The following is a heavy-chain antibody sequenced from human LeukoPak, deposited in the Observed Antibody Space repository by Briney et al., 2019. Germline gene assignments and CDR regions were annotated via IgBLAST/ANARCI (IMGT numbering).Heavy chain of an antibody. V-gene: IGHV4-39*01. CDR1: GRSISSSSDY. CDR3: ARQLGDGYNLVYWFDP. D-gene: IGHD5-24*01. CDR2: VYYTGST. J-gene: IGHJ5*02. Sequence: PSETLSLTCTLSGRSISSSSDYWGWIRQSPGKGLEWIGRVYYTGSTQDTPSLKGRVTISEDTSKNQFSLKLTSVTAEDTAVYYCARQLGDGYNLVYWFDPWGQGTLVTVSS.